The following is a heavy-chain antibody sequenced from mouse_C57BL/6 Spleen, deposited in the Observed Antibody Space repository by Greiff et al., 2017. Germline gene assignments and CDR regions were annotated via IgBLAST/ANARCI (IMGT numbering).Heavy chain of an antibody. CDR3: ARLGDYYGPFAY. V-gene: IGHV5-4*01. CDR1: GFTFSSYA. D-gene: IGHD1-2*01. J-gene: IGHJ3*01. CDR2: ISDGGSYT. Sequence: EVQGVESGGGLVKPGGSLKLSCAASGFTFSSYAMSWVRQTPEKRLEWVATISDGGSYTYYPDNVKGRFTISRDNAKNHLYLQMSHLKSEDTAMYYCARLGDYYGPFAYWGQGTLVTVSA.